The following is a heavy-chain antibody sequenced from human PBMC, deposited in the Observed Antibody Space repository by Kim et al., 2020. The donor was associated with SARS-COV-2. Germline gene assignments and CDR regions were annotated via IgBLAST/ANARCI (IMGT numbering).Heavy chain of an antibody. CDR3: ARDDYAQHYYYYGMDV. Sequence: GGSLRLSCAASGFTFSSYSMNWVRQAPGKGLEWVSSISSSSSYIYYADSVKGRFTISRDNAKNSLYLQMNSLRAEDTAVYYCARDDYAQHYYYYGMDVWGQGTTVTVSS. D-gene: IGHD4-17*01. V-gene: IGHV3-21*01. CDR1: GFTFSSYS. J-gene: IGHJ6*02. CDR2: ISSSSSYI.